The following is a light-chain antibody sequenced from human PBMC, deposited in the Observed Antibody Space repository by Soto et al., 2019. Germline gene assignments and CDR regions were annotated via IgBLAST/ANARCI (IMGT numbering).Light chain of an antibody. CDR1: QSVGNNY. CDR3: QQYARSPLT. V-gene: IGKV3-20*01. CDR2: GAS. J-gene: IGKJ4*01. Sequence: ENVLTQSPGTLSLSPGERAILSCRASQSVGNNYLGWFQQKLGQAPRLLIYGASNMDTGIPERFSGSGSGTDFTLTISRLEPEDFAVYYCQQYARSPLTFGGGTRVEIK.